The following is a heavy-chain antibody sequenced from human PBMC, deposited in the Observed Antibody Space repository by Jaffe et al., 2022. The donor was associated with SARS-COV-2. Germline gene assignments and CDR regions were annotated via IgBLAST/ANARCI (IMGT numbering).Heavy chain of an antibody. D-gene: IGHD3-3*01. CDR2: IYYSGST. Sequence: QLQLQESGPGLVKPSETLSLTCTVSGGSISSSSYYWGWIRQPPGKGLEWIGSIYYSGSTYYNPSLKSRVTISVDTSKNQFSLKLSSVTAADTAVYYCASLPVDGVFIGHYDFWSGYYSGWFDPWGQGTLVTVSS. CDR1: GGSISSSSYY. CDR3: ASLPVDGVFIGHYDFWSGYYSGWFDP. J-gene: IGHJ5*02. V-gene: IGHV4-39*01.